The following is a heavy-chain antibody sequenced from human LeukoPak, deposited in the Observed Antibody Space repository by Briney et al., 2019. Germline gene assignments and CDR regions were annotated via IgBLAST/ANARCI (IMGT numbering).Heavy chain of an antibody. D-gene: IGHD2-2*01. J-gene: IGHJ4*02. V-gene: IGHV4-34*01. Sequence: SETLSLTCAVYGGSFSGYYWSWIRQPPGKGLEWIGEINHSGSTNYNPSLKSRVTISVDTSKNQFSLKLSSVTAADTAVYYCARKSSTSLDYWGQGTLVTVSS. CDR1: GGSFSGYY. CDR3: ARKSSTSLDY. CDR2: INHSGST.